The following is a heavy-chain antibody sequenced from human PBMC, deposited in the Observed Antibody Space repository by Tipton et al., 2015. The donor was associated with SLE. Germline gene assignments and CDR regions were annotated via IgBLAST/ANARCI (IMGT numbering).Heavy chain of an antibody. D-gene: IGHD4-17*01. CDR2: IHHSGST. CDR3: AKDYNHDNADYN. CDR1: GGSISSSNYY. V-gene: IGHV4-39*07. J-gene: IGHJ4*02. Sequence: TLSLTCTVSGGSISSSNYYWGWIRQPPGKGLEWIGEIHHSGSTNSNPSLKSRVTISVDKSKNQFSLKLSSVTVADTAVYYCAKDYNHDNADYNWGQGTLVIVSS.